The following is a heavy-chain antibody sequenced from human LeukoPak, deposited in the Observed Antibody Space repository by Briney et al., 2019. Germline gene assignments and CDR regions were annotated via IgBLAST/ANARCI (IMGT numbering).Heavy chain of an antibody. CDR3: AKSRVRLLWFGELDPGFDY. CDR2: IIPIFGTA. D-gene: IGHD3-10*01. J-gene: IGHJ4*02. CDR1: GGTFSSYA. V-gene: IGHV1-69*13. Sequence: EASVKVSCKASGGTFSSYAISWVRQAPGQGLEWMGGIIPIFGTANYAQKFQGRVTITADESTSTAYMELSSLRSEDTAVYYCAKSRVRLLWFGELDPGFDYWGQGTLVTVSS.